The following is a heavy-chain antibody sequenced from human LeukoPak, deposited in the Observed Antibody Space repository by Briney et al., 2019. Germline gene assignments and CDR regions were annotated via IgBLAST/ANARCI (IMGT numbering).Heavy chain of an antibody. D-gene: IGHD2-21*02. CDR2: IYYSGTK. CDR3: ARGLLGYHTVFDS. J-gene: IGHJ4*02. CDR1: GYSIVSGYF. Sequence: SETLSLTCTVSGYSIVSGYFWGWVRLPPGLAPQWIGSIYYSGTKHYNPSLESRLTMSVDTSRNQLSLRLSSVTAADTALYYCARGLLGYHTVFDSWGQGTLVTVSS. V-gene: IGHV4-38-2*02.